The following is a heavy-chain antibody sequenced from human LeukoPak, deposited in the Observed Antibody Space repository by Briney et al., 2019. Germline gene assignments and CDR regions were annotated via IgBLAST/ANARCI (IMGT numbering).Heavy chain of an antibody. Sequence: ASVKVSCKASGYTFTGYYMHWVRQAPGQGLEWMGWINPNSGGTNYAQKFQGRVTITADESTSTAYMELSSLRSEDTAVYYCARGGPYYYDSSGYYRFDYWGQGTLVTVSS. CDR1: GYTFTGYY. CDR3: ARGGPYYYDSSGYYRFDY. V-gene: IGHV1-2*02. J-gene: IGHJ4*02. D-gene: IGHD3-22*01. CDR2: INPNSGGT.